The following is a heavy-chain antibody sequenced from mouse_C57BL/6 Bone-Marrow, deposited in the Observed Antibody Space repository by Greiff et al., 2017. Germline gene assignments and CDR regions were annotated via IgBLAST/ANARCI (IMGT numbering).Heavy chain of an antibody. CDR1: GFTFSSYG. V-gene: IGHV5-6*01. CDR3: ARQEDYFDS. Sequence: EVHLVESGGDLVKPGGSLKLSCAASGFTFSSYGMSWVRQTPDKRLEWVATISSGGSYTYYPDSVKGRFTISRDNAKNTLYLQMSSLKSEDTAMYYCARQEDYFDSWGAGTTLTVSS. CDR2: ISSGGSYT. J-gene: IGHJ2*01.